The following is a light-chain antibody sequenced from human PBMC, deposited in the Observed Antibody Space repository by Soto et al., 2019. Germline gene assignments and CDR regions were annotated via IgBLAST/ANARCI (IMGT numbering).Light chain of an antibody. CDR1: SSNIGSNY. CDR3: AAWDDSLSGWV. Sequence: QAVVTQPPSASGTPGQRVTISCSGSSSNIGSNYVYWYQQLPGTAPKLLIYRNNQRPSGVPDRFSGSKSGTSASLAISGLRSEDVADYYCAAWDDSLSGWVFGGGTKLTVL. V-gene: IGLV1-47*01. J-gene: IGLJ3*02. CDR2: RNN.